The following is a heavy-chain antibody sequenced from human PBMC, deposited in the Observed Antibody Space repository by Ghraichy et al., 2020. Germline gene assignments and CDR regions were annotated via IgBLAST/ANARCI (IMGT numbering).Heavy chain of an antibody. CDR2: IYSSGGT. CDR1: GFTVSSNY. V-gene: IGHV3-53*01. J-gene: IGHJ4*02. CDR3: ARGGSGWFYFDY. D-gene: IGHD6-19*01. Sequence: LSLTCAASGFTVSSNYMIWVRQAPGKGLEWVSVIYSSGGTYYADSVKGRFTISRDNSKNTLYLQMNSLRAEDTAVYYCARGGSGWFYFDYWGQGTLVTVSS.